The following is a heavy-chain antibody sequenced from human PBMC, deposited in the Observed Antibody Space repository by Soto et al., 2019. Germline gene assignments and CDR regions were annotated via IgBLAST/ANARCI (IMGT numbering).Heavy chain of an antibody. CDR2: IYYSGST. CDR3: ARQSQGPMVRGVVPEYYYYMDV. Sequence: SETLSLTCTVSGGSINNYYWSWIRQPPGKGLEWIGYIYYSGSTNYNPSLKSRVTISVDTSKKQFSLKLSSVTAAATAVYYCARQSQGPMVRGVVPEYYYYMDVWGKGTTVTVSS. CDR1: GGSINNYY. D-gene: IGHD3-10*01. V-gene: IGHV4-59*08. J-gene: IGHJ6*03.